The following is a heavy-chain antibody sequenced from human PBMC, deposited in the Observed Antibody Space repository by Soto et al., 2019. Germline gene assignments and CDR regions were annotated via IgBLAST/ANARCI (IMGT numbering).Heavy chain of an antibody. V-gene: IGHV3-9*01. CDR1: GFTFDDYA. J-gene: IGHJ3*02. Sequence: EEQLVESGGALVQPGRSLRLSCAASGFTFDDYAMQWVRQVPGTGLECVSFITWNGVNTAYADSIRGRFTISRDNAKNSLDMQMNSLSAEDTAFFYCTRVYCIVGSGAFGIGGQGTMVAVSS. D-gene: IGHD2-15*01. CDR2: ITWNGVNT. CDR3: TRVYCIVGSGAFGI.